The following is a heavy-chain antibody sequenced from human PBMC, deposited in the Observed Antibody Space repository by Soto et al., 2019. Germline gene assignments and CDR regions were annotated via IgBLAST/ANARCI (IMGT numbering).Heavy chain of an antibody. J-gene: IGHJ6*02. CDR1: GDSVSSNSAA. Sequence: SQTLSLPCAISGDSVSSNSAAWNWIRQSPSRGLEWLGRTYYRSKWYNDYAVSVKSRITINPDTSKNQFSLQLNSVTPEDTAVYYCARDGIAAAGTYYYYGMDVWGQGTTVTVSS. CDR3: ARDGIAAAGTYYYYGMDV. V-gene: IGHV6-1*01. CDR2: TYYRSKWYN. D-gene: IGHD6-13*01.